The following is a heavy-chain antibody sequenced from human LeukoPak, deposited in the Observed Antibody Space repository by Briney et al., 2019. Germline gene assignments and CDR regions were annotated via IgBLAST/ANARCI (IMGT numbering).Heavy chain of an antibody. D-gene: IGHD6-19*01. CDR3: ARRPPRIAVAAALYYFDY. J-gene: IGHJ4*02. Sequence: ASVKVSCKASGHTFSGYYMHWARQAPGQGLEWMGWMSYNSGGTNYAQNFQGRITMARDTSISTAYMELSRLRSDDTAVYYCARRPPRIAVAAALYYFDYWGQGTLVTVSS. V-gene: IGHV1-2*02. CDR1: GHTFSGYY. CDR2: MSYNSGGT.